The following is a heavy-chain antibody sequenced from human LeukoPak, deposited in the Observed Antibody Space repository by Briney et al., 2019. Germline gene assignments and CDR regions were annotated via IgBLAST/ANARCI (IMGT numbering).Heavy chain of an antibody. CDR3: ARGYLYFDY. D-gene: IGHD2-2*01. V-gene: IGHV3-48*02. CDR1: GYTFNNDT. CDR2: ISTSSSTI. Sequence: PGGSLRLSCAASGYTFNNDTMNWVRQAPGKGLEWVAYISTSSSTIYYADSVKGRFTISRDNAKNSLYLQMHSLRDEDTAVYYCARGYLYFDYWGQGTLVTVSS. J-gene: IGHJ4*02.